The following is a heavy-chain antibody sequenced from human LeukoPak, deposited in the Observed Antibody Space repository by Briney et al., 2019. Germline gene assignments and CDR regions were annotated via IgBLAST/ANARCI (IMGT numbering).Heavy chain of an antibody. Sequence: PGGSLRLSCAASGFTFSSYSMNWVRQAPGKGLEWVSSISSSSSYIYYADSVKGRFTISRDNAKNSLYLQMNSLRAEDTAVYYCARDSDPTVTTGEVDYWGQGTLVTVSS. CDR3: ARDSDPTVTTGEVDY. V-gene: IGHV3-21*01. D-gene: IGHD4-17*01. J-gene: IGHJ4*02. CDR1: GFTFSSYS. CDR2: ISSSSSYI.